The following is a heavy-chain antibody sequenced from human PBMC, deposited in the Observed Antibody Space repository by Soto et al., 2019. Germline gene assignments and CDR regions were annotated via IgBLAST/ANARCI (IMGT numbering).Heavy chain of an antibody. CDR1: SVSNAW. J-gene: IGHJ4*02. Sequence: SVSNAWMNWVRPAPGKGLEWVGRIKSKTDGGTTDYAAPVKGRFTISRDDSKNTLYLQMNSLKTEDTAVYYCTTDGGLLWFGESHFLSYWGQGTLVTVSS. V-gene: IGHV3-15*07. D-gene: IGHD3-10*01. CDR3: TTDGGLLWFGESHFLSY. CDR2: IKSKTDGGTT.